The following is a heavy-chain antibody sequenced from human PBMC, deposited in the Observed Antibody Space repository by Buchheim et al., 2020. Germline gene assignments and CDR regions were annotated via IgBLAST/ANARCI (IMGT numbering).Heavy chain of an antibody. V-gene: IGHV1-18*04. Sequence: QVQLVQSGAEVKKPGASVKVSCKASGYTFTSYGISWVRQAPGQGLEWMGWISAYNGNTNYAQKLQGRVTMTTDTSTSTDYMELRSLRSDDTAVYYCARVIVVPAAMDHYYYYGMDVWGQGTT. CDR2: ISAYNGNT. CDR1: GYTFTSYG. CDR3: ARVIVVPAAMDHYYYYGMDV. D-gene: IGHD2-2*01. J-gene: IGHJ6*02.